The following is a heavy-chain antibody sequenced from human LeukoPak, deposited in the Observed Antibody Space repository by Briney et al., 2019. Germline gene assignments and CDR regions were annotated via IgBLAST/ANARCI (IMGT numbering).Heavy chain of an antibody. CDR3: ARAWSGSYPFDY. Sequence: PSETLSLTCAVYGGSFSGYYWSWLRQPPGKGLEWIGEINHSGSTNYNPSLRSRVTISVDTSKNQFSLKLSSVTAADTAVYYCARAWSGSYPFDYWGQGTLVTVSS. D-gene: IGHD1-26*01. CDR1: GGSFSGYY. V-gene: IGHV4-34*01. CDR2: INHSGST. J-gene: IGHJ4*02.